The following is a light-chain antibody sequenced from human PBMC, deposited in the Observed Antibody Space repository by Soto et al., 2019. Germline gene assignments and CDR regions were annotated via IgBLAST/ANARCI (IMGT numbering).Light chain of an antibody. CDR3: QHHRASTGP. CDR2: GAS. J-gene: IGKJ1*01. Sequence: EIVLTQSPGTPSLSPGEKATLSCRARQSVSSSYLAWYQQKPGQAPRLLIYGASSRATGIPDRFSGSWSGTDFTLTISRLEPEDSAVYYCQHHRASTGPFGQGTNSDIK. V-gene: IGKV3-20*01. CDR1: QSVSSSY.